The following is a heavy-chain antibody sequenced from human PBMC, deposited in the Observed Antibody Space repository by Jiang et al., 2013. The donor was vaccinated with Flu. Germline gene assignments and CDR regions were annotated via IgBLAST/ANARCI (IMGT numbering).Heavy chain of an antibody. D-gene: IGHD6-19*01. V-gene: IGHV3-23*01. J-gene: IGHJ4*02. Sequence: LESGGGLVQPGGSLRLSCAASGFTFSSYAMTWIRQAPGKGPVWLSSVRPGGGTIYYAESVRGRFAVSRDDSKDTLYLQMAGLRDEDTAVYYCAKETGRSGWYTVDYWGQGSLVTVSS. CDR2: VRPGGGTI. CDR1: GFTFSSYA. CDR3: AKETGRSGWYTVDY.